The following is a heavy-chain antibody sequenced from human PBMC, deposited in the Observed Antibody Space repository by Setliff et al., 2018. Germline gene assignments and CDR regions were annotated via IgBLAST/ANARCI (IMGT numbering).Heavy chain of an antibody. CDR3: RYWSGYYNKDY. CDR2: LHTSGST. D-gene: IGHD3-3*01. J-gene: IGHJ4*02. V-gene: IGHV4-61*02. Sequence: SETMSLTCAVSGGSISSGSYYWSWIRQPAGTGLEWVERLHTSGSTNYNPSLKSRLTISVDASTNQFSLKLYSVTAADTAVYYCRYWSGYYNKDYWGQGTLVTVSS. CDR1: GGSISSGSYY.